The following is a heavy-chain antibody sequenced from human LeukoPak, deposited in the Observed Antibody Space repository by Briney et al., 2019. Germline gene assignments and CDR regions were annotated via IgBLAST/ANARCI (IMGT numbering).Heavy chain of an antibody. CDR1: GGSFSGYY. Sequence: PSETLSLTCAVSGGSFSGYYWSWIRQPPGKGLEWIGEINHSGSTNYNPSLTSRVTISVDTSNNQFPLKLSSVTAADTAVYYCAGGRIAMVRGVMIWFEPWGQGALVTASS. CDR3: AGGRIAMVRGVMIWFEP. V-gene: IGHV4-34*01. J-gene: IGHJ5*02. D-gene: IGHD3-10*01. CDR2: INHSGST.